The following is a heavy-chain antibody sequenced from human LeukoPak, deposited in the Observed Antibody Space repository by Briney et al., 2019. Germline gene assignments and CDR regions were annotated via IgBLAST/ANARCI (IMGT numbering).Heavy chain of an antibody. Sequence: SETLSLTCTVSGGSISDYYWSWIRQPPGKGRECIGYVYSGSTSYSPSLKSRVSISVDTSRNQFSLRLSSVTAADTPVYYCARSAAYYDFWTGYYNALYYMDVWGKGITVTVSS. CDR2: VYSGST. J-gene: IGHJ6*03. CDR1: GGSISDYY. D-gene: IGHD3-3*01. CDR3: ARSAAYYDFWTGYYNALYYMDV. V-gene: IGHV4-59*01.